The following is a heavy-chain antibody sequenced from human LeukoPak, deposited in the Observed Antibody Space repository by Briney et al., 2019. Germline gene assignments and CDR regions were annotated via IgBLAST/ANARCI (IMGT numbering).Heavy chain of an antibody. D-gene: IGHD6-13*01. V-gene: IGHV5-51*01. CDR1: GYSFTSYW. J-gene: IGHJ3*02. CDR3: AAAIAAAGTYRAFDI. Sequence: GESLKISCKGSGYSFTSYWITWVRQMPGKGLEWMGVIHPGDSDTRYSPSFQGQVTISADKSISTAYLQWSSLKASDTAMYYCAAAIAAAGTYRAFDIWGQGTMVTVSS. CDR2: IHPGDSDT.